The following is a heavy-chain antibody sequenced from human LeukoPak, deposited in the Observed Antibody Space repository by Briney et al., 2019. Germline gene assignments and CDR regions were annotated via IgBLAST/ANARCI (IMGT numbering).Heavy chain of an antibody. D-gene: IGHD5-18*01. CDR3: ARHVDTATDYFDY. J-gene: IGHJ4*02. CDR1: GGSISSSSYY. V-gene: IGHV4-39*01. Sequence: PSEALSLTCTVSGGSISSSSYYWGWIRQPPGKGLEWIGSIYYSGSSYYNPSLKSRVTISVHTSKNQFSLKLSSVTAADTAVYYCARHVDTATDYFDYWGQGTLVTVSS. CDR2: IYYSGSS.